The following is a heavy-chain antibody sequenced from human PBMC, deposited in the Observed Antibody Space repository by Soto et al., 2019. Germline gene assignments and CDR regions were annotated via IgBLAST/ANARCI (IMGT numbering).Heavy chain of an antibody. D-gene: IGHD5-12*01. CDR2: IVPIFGTA. CDR1: GGTFNSYG. V-gene: IGHV1-69*06. J-gene: IGHJ5*02. Sequence: SVKVSCKASGGTFNSYGLTWVRQAPGQGLEWMGRIVPIFGTANYAQKFQGRVTITADKSTSTAYMEPSNLRSEDTAVYYCASRVNGYSGFATDAWGQGTLVTVSS. CDR3: ASRVNGYSGFATDA.